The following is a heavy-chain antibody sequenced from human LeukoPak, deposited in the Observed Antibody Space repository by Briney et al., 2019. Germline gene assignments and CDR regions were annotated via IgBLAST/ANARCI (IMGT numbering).Heavy chain of an antibody. CDR1: GFTFDDYT. Sequence: GGSLRLSCAASGFTFDDYTMHWVRQAPGKGLEWVSGISWNSGSIGYADSVKGRFTISRDNAKNSLYLQINSLRPEDTALYYCARDLSSAITSALVLDVWGQGITVIVS. V-gene: IGHV3-9*01. CDR2: ISWNSGSI. J-gene: IGHJ6*02. CDR3: ARDLSSAITSALVLDV. D-gene: IGHD3-22*01.